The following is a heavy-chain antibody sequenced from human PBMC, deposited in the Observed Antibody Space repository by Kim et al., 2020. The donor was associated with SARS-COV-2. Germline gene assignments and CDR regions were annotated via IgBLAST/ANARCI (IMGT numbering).Heavy chain of an antibody. CDR1: GYSFTSYW. V-gene: IGHV5-51*01. CDR2: IYPGDSDT. J-gene: IGHJ6*02. Sequence: GESLKISCKGSGYSFTSYWIGWVRQMPGKGLEWMGIIYPGDSDTRYSPSFQGQVTISADKSISTAYLQWSSLKASDTAMYYCAREVQWELLGVGMDVWGQGTTVTVSS. D-gene: IGHD1-26*01. CDR3: AREVQWELLGVGMDV.